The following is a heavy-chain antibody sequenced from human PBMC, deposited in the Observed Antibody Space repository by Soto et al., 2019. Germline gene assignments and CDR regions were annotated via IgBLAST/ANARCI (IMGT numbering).Heavy chain of an antibody. J-gene: IGHJ4*02. D-gene: IGHD3-10*01. V-gene: IGHV3-15*02. CDR2: IKSKSDRDTT. Sequence: EVHLVESGGALVQPGESLRLSCTASALTFSNTWVTWVRQAPGKGLEWVGRIKSKSDRDTTEYAAPVKGRFTISRVDSTNTLYLQMNSLKTEYTAVYYCTTGIRWLGEFGGQGTLVTVSS. CDR1: ALTFSNTW. CDR3: TTGIRWLGEF.